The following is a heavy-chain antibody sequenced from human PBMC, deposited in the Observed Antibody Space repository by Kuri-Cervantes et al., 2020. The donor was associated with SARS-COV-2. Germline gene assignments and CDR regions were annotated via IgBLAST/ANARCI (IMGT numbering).Heavy chain of an antibody. CDR2: INPDGSYT. J-gene: IGHJ4*02. CDR1: GFTFSGHW. V-gene: IGHV3-74*01. Sequence: GESLKISCAASGFTFSGHWIHWVRQAPGKGLVWVSRINPDGSYTNNAASVTGRFTLSRDNAKNMLFLQMNSLRAEDTAVYYCVRDGDHWNFDYWGQGTLVTVSS. CDR3: VRDGDHWNFDY. D-gene: IGHD1-1*01.